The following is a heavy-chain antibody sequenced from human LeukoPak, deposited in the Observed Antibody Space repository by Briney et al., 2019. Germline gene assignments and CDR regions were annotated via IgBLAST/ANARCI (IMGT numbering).Heavy chain of an antibody. J-gene: IGHJ3*02. D-gene: IGHD6-19*01. V-gene: IGHV3-13*01. CDR2: LGTGGDT. Sequence: GGSLRLSCAASGFTFSSYDMRWVRQATGKGLEWISGLGTGGDTYYAGSVKGRFTIYRENAKNSLYLQMNSVRAGDTAVYYCARLPKWLVRDAFDIWGQGTMVTVSS. CDR3: ARLPKWLVRDAFDI. CDR1: GFTFSSYD.